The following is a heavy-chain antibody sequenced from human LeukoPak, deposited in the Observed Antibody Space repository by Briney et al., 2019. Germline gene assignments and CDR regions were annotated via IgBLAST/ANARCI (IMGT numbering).Heavy chain of an antibody. V-gene: IGHV1-18*01. Sequence: ASVKVSCKASGYTFTSYGISWVRQAPGQGLEWMGWISAYNGNTNYAQKFQGRVTITADKSTSTAYMELSSLRSEDTAVYYCARSAGPGGNYYYYYMDVWGKGTTVTVSS. D-gene: IGHD1-14*01. CDR1: GYTFTSYG. CDR3: ARSAGPGGNYYYYYMDV. CDR2: ISAYNGNT. J-gene: IGHJ6*03.